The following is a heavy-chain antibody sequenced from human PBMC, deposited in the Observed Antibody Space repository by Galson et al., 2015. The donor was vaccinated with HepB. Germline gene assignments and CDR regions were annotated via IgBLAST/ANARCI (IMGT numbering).Heavy chain of an antibody. CDR3: ARADYGDYGSYGRGHYYHMDV. D-gene: IGHD4-17*01. CDR1: GGTFSSYT. Sequence: SVKVSCKASGGTFSSYTISWVRQAPGQGLEWMGGIIPIFGTANYAQKFQGRVTITADESTSTAYMELSSLRSEDTAVYYCARADYGDYGSYGRGHYYHMDVWGKGTTVTVSS. V-gene: IGHV1-69*13. J-gene: IGHJ6*03. CDR2: IIPIFGTA.